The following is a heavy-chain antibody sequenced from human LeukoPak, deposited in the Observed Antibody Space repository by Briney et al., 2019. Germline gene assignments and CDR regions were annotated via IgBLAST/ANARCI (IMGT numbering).Heavy chain of an antibody. CDR1: GFTFSDYS. D-gene: IGHD3-22*01. J-gene: IGHJ4*02. Sequence: GGSLRLSCAASGFTFSDYSMNWVRQAPGKGLEWVSSISDDSNYIYYADSVKGRFTISRDNAKNSLYLQMNSLRAEDTAVYYCAGVVRYDSSDPSLDYWGQGTLVTVSS. CDR2: ISDDSNYI. V-gene: IGHV3-21*01. CDR3: AGVVRYDSSDPSLDY.